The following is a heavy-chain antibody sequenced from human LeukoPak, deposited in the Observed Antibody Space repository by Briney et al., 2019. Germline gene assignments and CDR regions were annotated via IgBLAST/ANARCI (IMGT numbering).Heavy chain of an antibody. CDR1: GYTFTSYY. CDR3: ARGGLGTYFDY. J-gene: IGHJ4*02. V-gene: IGHV1-46*01. D-gene: IGHD1/OR15-1a*01. CDR2: INPSGGST. Sequence: ASVKVSCKASGYTFTSYYMHWVRQAPGQGLEWMGIINPSGGSTSYAQKFQGRVTITRDMSTSTVYMELSSLRSEDTAVYYCARGGLGTYFDYWGQGTLVTVSS.